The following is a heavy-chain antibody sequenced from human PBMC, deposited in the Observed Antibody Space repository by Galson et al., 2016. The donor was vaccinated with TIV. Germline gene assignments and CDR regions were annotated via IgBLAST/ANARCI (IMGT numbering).Heavy chain of an antibody. CDR1: GYTFTSHT. Sequence: SVKVSCKASGYTFTSHTMHWVRQAPGQRLEWMGWINVGNGNTKYVQKFKGGVTITSDTSARIAYMELSTLTSEDTAMYYCARDRLGAKRAFDIWGQGTLVTVSS. J-gene: IGHJ3*02. D-gene: IGHD3-16*01. CDR3: ARDRLGAKRAFDI. CDR2: INVGNGNT. V-gene: IGHV1-3*01.